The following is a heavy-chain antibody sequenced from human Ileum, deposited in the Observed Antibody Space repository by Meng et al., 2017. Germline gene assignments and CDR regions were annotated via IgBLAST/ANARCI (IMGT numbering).Heavy chain of an antibody. CDR2: IYYSGST. CDR3: ARDRDSSGYYPY. V-gene: IGHV4-30-4*01. Sequence: QGQLQESGPGLVKPSQTLSRTCTVSGGSISSGDYYWSWIRQPPGKGLEWIGYIYYSGSTYYNPSLKSRLTISVDTSKNQFSLKLSSVTAADTAVYYCARDRDSSGYYPYWGQGTLVTVSS. J-gene: IGHJ4*02. D-gene: IGHD3-22*01. CDR1: GGSISSGDYY.